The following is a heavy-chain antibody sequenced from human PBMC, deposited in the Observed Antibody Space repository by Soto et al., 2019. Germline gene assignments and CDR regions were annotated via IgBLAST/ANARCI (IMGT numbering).Heavy chain of an antibody. CDR3: ARHVQGYSSSPGYYYYGMDV. Sequence: ESLKISCKGSGYSFTSYWISWVRQMPGKGLEWMGRIDPSDSYTNYSPSFQGHVTISADKSISTAYLQWSSLKASDTAMYYCARHVQGYSSSPGYYYYGMDVWGQGTTVTVSS. D-gene: IGHD6-6*01. J-gene: IGHJ6*02. CDR2: IDPSDSYT. CDR1: GYSFTSYW. V-gene: IGHV5-10-1*01.